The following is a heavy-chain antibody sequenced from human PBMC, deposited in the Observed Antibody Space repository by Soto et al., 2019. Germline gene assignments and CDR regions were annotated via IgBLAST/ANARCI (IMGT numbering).Heavy chain of an antibody. D-gene: IGHD2-15*01. CDR1: GFTISNAW. Sequence: EVQLVESGGDLVKPGGSLRLSCTSSGFTISNAWMNWVRQVPGKGLEWVGRIKSKANGGTTDYAAPVKGRFTISRDDSKNTLYLQMNSLKTEDTAVYFCTKYPLGYCRFPGCWGYFDSWGQGTLVTVSS. CDR2: IKSKANGGTT. J-gene: IGHJ4*02. CDR3: TKYPLGYCRFPGCWGYFDS. V-gene: IGHV3-15*01.